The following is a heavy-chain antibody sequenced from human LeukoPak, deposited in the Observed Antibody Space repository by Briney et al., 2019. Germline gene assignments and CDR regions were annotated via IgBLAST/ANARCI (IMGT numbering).Heavy chain of an antibody. V-gene: IGHV3-33*01. CDR2: MWYDGSNK. CDR1: GFTFSSYG. CDR3: ARDSGYDILTGYGYYFDY. J-gene: IGHJ4*02. Sequence: PGGSLRLSCAASGFTFSSYGMHWVRQAPGKGLEWVAVMWYDGSNKYYADSVKGRFTISRDNSKNTLYLQMNSLRAEDTAVYYCARDSGYDILTGYGYYFDYWGQGTLVTVSS. D-gene: IGHD3-9*01.